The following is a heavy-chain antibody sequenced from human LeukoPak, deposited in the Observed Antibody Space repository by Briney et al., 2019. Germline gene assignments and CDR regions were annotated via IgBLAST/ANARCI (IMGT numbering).Heavy chain of an antibody. Sequence: ASVKVSCKVSGSTLTKLSVHWVRQTPGKGLEWMGGFDPEDGETINGQKFQGRVTMTEDTSTDTAYMELSSLRSEDTAVYYCGTLMFRGVIGDDYYGMDVWGKGTTVTVSS. CDR3: GTLMFRGVIGDDYYGMDV. CDR1: GSTLTKLS. D-gene: IGHD3-10*01. J-gene: IGHJ6*04. V-gene: IGHV1-24*01. CDR2: FDPEDGET.